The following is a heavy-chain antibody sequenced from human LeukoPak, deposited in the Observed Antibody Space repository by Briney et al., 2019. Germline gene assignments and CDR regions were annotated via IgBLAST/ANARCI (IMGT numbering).Heavy chain of an antibody. V-gene: IGHV1-69*05. Sequence: SVKVSCKASGGIFSSYAISWVRQAPGQGLEWMGGIIPILGTANYAQKFQGRVTITTDESTSTAYMELSSLRSEDTAVYYCARGPYYYDSSGYYYFDYWGQGTLVTVSS. CDR3: ARGPYYYDSSGYYYFDY. CDR2: IIPILGTA. J-gene: IGHJ4*02. D-gene: IGHD3-22*01. CDR1: GGIFSSYA.